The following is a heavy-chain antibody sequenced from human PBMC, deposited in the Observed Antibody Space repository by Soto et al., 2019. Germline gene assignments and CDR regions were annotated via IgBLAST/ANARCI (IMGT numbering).Heavy chain of an antibody. CDR3: VRGGGYDFWSGYTRNNWFDP. Sequence: QVQLQESGPGLVKPSQTLSLTCTVSGGSISSGGYYWSWIRQHPGKGLEWIGYIYYSGSTYYNPSLKSRVTISVDTSKNQFSLKLSSVTAADTAVYYCVRGGGYDFWSGYTRNNWFDPWGQGTLVTVSS. D-gene: IGHD3-3*01. CDR2: IYYSGST. CDR1: GGSISSGGYY. J-gene: IGHJ5*02. V-gene: IGHV4-31*03.